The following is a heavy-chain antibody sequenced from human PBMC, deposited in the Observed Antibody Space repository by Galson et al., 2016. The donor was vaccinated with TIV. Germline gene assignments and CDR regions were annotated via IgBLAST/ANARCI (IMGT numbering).Heavy chain of an antibody. Sequence: SVKVSCKASGYPFTDSWMHWVRQAPGEGLEWMGWIDPNSGATLYAQKFQGRVTMTRATSTSTTYVEVSRLTSDDTADYYCSRGGVIRGLDFWGQATLVTVSS. D-gene: IGHD3-16*02. CDR1: GYPFTDSW. CDR2: IDPNSGAT. J-gene: IGHJ4*02. CDR3: SRGGVIRGLDF. V-gene: IGHV1-2*02.